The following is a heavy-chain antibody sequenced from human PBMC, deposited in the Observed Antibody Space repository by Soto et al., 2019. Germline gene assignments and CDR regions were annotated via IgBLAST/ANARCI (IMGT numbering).Heavy chain of an antibody. Sequence: GGSLRLSCAASGFTFSSYWTYGVRQAPGKGLVWVSRINSDGSSTSYADSVKGRFTISRDNAKNTLYLQMNSLRAEDTAVYYCARERFLEWSAPSYYYMDVWGKGTTVTVS. V-gene: IGHV3-74*01. CDR2: INSDGSST. CDR3: ARERFLEWSAPSYYYMDV. D-gene: IGHD3-3*01. CDR1: GFTFSSYW. J-gene: IGHJ6*03.